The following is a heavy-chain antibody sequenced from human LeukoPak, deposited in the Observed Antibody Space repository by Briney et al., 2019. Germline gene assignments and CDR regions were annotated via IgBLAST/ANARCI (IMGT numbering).Heavy chain of an antibody. V-gene: IGHV4-34*01. CDR1: GGSFSGYY. J-gene: IGHJ3*02. Sequence: SETLSLTCAVYGGSFSGYYWSWIRQPPGKGLEWIGEINHSGSTNYNPSLKSRVTISVDTSKNQFSLKLSSVTAADTAVYYCARPRFSLRAFDIWGQGTMVTVSS. CDR2: INHSGST. D-gene: IGHD4-17*01. CDR3: ARPRFSLRAFDI.